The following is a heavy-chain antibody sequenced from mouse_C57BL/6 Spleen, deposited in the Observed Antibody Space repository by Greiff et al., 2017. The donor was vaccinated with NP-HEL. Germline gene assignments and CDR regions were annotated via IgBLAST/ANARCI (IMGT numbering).Heavy chain of an antibody. CDR2: IYPGSGST. V-gene: IGHV1-55*01. CDR3: ARRGGYDYDGGMDY. Sequence: VQLQQSGAELVKPGASVKMSCKASGYTFTSYWITWVKQRPGQGLEWIGDIYPGSGSTNYNEKFKSKATLTVDTSSSTAYMQLSSLTSEDSAVYYCARRGGYDYDGGMDYWGQGTSVTVSS. D-gene: IGHD2-4*01. CDR1: GYTFTSYW. J-gene: IGHJ4*01.